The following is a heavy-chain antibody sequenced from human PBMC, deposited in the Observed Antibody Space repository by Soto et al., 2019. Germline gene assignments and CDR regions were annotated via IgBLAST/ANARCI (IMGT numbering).Heavy chain of an antibody. V-gene: IGHV6-1*01. CDR1: GDSVFSSTAA. CDR2: TYYRSKWYN. CDR3: ARDRSGSGWFNAFEI. Sequence: SQTLSLTCVISGDSVFSSTAAWNWIRQSPSRGLEWLGRTYYRSKWYNDYAVSVKSRITINPDTSKHQFSLQLNSVTPEDTAVYYCARDRSGSGWFNAFEIWGHGTMVTVSS. J-gene: IGHJ3*02. D-gene: IGHD6-19*01.